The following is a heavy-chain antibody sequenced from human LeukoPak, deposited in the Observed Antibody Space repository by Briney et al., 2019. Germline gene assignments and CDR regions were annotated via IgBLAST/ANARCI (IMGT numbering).Heavy chain of an antibody. CDR1: GGSISSYY. D-gene: IGHD4-17*01. Sequence: SETLSLTCTVSGGSISSYYWSWIRQPPGKGLKWIGYIYYSGSTNYNPSLKSRVTISVDTSKNQFSLKLSSVTAADTAVYYCARTNHDYGDYGDYYYYMDVWGKGTTVTVSS. V-gene: IGHV4-59*08. CDR2: IYYSGST. CDR3: ARTNHDYGDYGDYYYYMDV. J-gene: IGHJ6*03.